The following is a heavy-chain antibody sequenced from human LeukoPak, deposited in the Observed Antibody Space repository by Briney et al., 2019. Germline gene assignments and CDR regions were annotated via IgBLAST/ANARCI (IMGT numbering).Heavy chain of an antibody. CDR3: AKNRGVAAAGPDY. CDR2: IGGGGTRT. V-gene: IGHV3-23*01. D-gene: IGHD6-13*01. CDR1: GFIFSSYA. J-gene: IGHJ4*02. Sequence: PGRSLRLSCAASGFIFSSYAMSWVRQAPGKGLEWVSGIGGGGTRTYYADSVKGRFTISRDNSKNTLYLQMTSLAAEDTALYFCAKNRGVAAAGPDYWGQGTLVTVSS.